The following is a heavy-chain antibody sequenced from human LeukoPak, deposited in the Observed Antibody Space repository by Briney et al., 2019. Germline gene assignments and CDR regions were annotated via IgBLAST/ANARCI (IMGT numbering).Heavy chain of an antibody. V-gene: IGHV3-30*03. CDR2: ISYDGSNK. CDR3: ARDPYYYDSSGYPGANWYFDL. CDR1: GFTFSSYG. J-gene: IGHJ2*01. Sequence: SGGSLRLSCAASGFTFSSYGMHWVRQAPGKGLEWVAVISYDGSNKYYADSVKGRFTISGDNAKNSLYLQMNSLRDEDTAVYYCARDPYYYDSSGYPGANWYFDLWGRGTLVTVSS. D-gene: IGHD3-22*01.